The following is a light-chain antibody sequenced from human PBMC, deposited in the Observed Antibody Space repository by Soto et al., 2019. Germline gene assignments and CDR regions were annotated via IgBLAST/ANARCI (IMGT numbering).Light chain of an antibody. CDR1: LDISNL. CDR3: QDRASALAWP. Sequence: DRVTITCRVCLDISNLLAWYQQKPGEAPKLLISDVSNLETGVPSRFNGCGYGTYFTFSGRRFRHAGFATFSIQDRASALAWPFGRGTRLEIK. V-gene: IGKV1-33*01. J-gene: IGKJ5*01. CDR2: DVS.